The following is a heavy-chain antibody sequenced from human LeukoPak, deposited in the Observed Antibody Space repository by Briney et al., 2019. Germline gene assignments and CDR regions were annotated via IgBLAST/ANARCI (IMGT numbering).Heavy chain of an antibody. J-gene: IGHJ4*02. D-gene: IGHD5-18*01. V-gene: IGHV3-21*01. Sequence: GGSLRLSCAASAFTFSSYSMNWVRQAPGKGLEWVSSISSSSGYIYYADSVKGRFTISRDNVKDSLYLQMNSLRAEDTAVYYCAREWKQLPLFDYWGQGTLVTVSS. CDR3: AREWKQLPLFDY. CDR1: AFTFSSYS. CDR2: ISSSSGYI.